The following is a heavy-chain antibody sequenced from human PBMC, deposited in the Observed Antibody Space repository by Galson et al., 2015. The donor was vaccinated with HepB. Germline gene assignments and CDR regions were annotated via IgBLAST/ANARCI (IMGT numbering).Heavy chain of an antibody. D-gene: IGHD3-22*01. J-gene: IGHJ3*02. Sequence: SLRLSCAASGFTFSSYAMSWVRQAPGKGLEWVSAISGSGGSTYYADSVKGRFTISRDNSKNTLYLQMNSLRAEDTAVYYCAKDAPVLIVEQPDAFDIWGQGTMVTVSS. V-gene: IGHV3-23*01. CDR2: ISGSGGST. CDR1: GFTFSSYA. CDR3: AKDAPVLIVEQPDAFDI.